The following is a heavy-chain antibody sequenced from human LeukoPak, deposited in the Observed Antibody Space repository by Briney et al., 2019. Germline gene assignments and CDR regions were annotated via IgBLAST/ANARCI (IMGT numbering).Heavy chain of an antibody. Sequence: GGSLRLSCAASGFTFSSYAMSWVRQAPGKGLEWVSVIYSGGSTYYADSVKGRFTISRDNSKNTLYLQMNSLRAEDTAVYYCARRGGRSGYPFEEYYFDYWGQGTLVTVSS. V-gene: IGHV3-66*01. J-gene: IGHJ4*02. CDR2: IYSGGST. D-gene: IGHD5-12*01. CDR1: GFTFSSYA. CDR3: ARRGGRSGYPFEEYYFDY.